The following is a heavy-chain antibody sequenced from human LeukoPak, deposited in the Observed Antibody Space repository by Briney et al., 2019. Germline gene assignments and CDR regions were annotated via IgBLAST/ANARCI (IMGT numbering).Heavy chain of an antibody. D-gene: IGHD6-13*01. J-gene: IGHJ5*02. CDR1: GYTLTELS. CDR3: ARDARYSSSWYADNWFDP. V-gene: IGHV1-24*01. CDR2: FDPEDGET. Sequence: ASVKVSCKVSGYTLTELSMHWVRQAPGKGLEWMGGFDPEDGETIYAQKFQGRVTITADESTSTAYMELSSLRSEDTAVYYCARDARYSSSWYADNWFDPWGQGTLVTVSS.